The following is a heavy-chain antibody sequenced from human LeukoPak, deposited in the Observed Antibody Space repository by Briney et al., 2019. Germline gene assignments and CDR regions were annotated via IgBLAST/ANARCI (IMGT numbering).Heavy chain of an antibody. J-gene: IGHJ6*02. CDR2: IYPGDSDT. Sequence: GESLKISCKGSGYSFTSYWIGWVRQMPGKGLEWMGIIYPGDSDTRYSPSFQGQVTISADKSISTAYLQWSSLKASDTAMYYCARLGYDRYYYYYGMDVWGQGTTVTVSS. V-gene: IGHV5-51*01. D-gene: IGHD5-12*01. CDR3: ARLGYDRYYYYYGMDV. CDR1: GYSFTSYW.